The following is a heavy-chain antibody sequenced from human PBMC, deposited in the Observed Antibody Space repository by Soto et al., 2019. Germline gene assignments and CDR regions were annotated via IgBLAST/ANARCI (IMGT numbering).Heavy chain of an antibody. CDR1: GFTIRIIY. J-gene: IGHJ4*02. CDR3: ARDWGFFSYGPFSGYFDF. D-gene: IGHD4-17*01. Sequence: VGSLRLSCADSGFTIRIIYFSCLRQAPGKGLEWVSAIFGTGDTFYPDSVKGRFTISRDTSETLVHLQHTQLQAEDTAVYYCARDWGFFSYGPFSGYFDFWGQGILVTVSS. V-gene: IGHV3-53*01. CDR2: IFGTGDT.